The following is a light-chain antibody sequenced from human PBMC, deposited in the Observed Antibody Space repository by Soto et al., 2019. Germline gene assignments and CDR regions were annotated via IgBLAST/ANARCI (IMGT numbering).Light chain of an antibody. J-gene: IGKJ1*01. Sequence: VLTQSPATLSLSPGERATLSCRASENVSSSYLAWYQQKPGQAPRLLIYGASSRATGIPDRFSGSGSGTDFTLTISRLEPEDFAVYYCQQYGSSPKTFGQGTKVDIK. CDR1: ENVSSSY. V-gene: IGKV3-20*01. CDR3: QQYGSSPKT. CDR2: GAS.